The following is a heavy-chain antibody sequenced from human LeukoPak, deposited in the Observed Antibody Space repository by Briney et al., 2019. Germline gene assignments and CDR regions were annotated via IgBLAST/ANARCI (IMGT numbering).Heavy chain of an antibody. Sequence: SVKVSCKASGGTFSSYAISWVRQAPGQGLEWMGGIIPIFGTANYAQKFQGRVTITTDESTSTAYMELSSLRSEDTAVYYCARSIGLDGYYYYMDVWGKGTTVTVSS. CDR3: ARSIGLDGYYYYMDV. CDR2: IIPIFGTA. V-gene: IGHV1-69*05. D-gene: IGHD2/OR15-2a*01. CDR1: GGTFSSYA. J-gene: IGHJ6*03.